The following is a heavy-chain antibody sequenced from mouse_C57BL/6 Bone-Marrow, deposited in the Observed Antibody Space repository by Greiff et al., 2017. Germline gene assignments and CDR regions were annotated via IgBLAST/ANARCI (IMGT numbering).Heavy chain of an antibody. J-gene: IGHJ1*03. V-gene: IGHV2-9-1*01. CDR3: ARGGSSYV. D-gene: IGHD1-1*01. CDR1: GFSLTSYA. Sequence: QVQLKESGPGLVAPSQSLSITCTVSGFSLTSYAISWVRQPPGKGLEWLGVIWTGGGTHYNSALKSRLSISKDNSKSQVFLKMNSLQTDDTARYYCARGGSSYVWGTGTTVTVSS. CDR2: IWTGGGT.